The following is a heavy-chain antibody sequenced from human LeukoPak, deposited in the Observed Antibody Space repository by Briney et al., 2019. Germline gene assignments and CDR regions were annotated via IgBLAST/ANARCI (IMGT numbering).Heavy chain of an antibody. V-gene: IGHV3-23*01. D-gene: IGHD2-2*03. Sequence: GGSLRLSCTASGFTLSSYEMSWIRQAPGKGLEWVSSVDYSGGDTHYADSVMGRFTISRDNSKNTLYLQLNSLNADDTAVYYCATHGSAHYYMDVWGKGTTVTISS. CDR1: GFTLSSYE. J-gene: IGHJ6*03. CDR2: VDYSGGDT. CDR3: ATHGSAHYYMDV.